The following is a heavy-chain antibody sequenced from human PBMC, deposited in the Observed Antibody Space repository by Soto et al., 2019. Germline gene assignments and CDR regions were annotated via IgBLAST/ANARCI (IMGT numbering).Heavy chain of an antibody. V-gene: IGHV1-18*01. J-gene: IGHJ4*02. Sequence: QVQLVQSGAEVKMPGASVKVSCKASGYTFTSYGIIWVRQAPGQGLEWMGWINPYNGNTKYAQKLQGRVTMTTDTYTSTAYMELRSLRSDDTAVYYCAKGAGWEPQYYFDYWGQGTLVPVSS. D-gene: IGHD1-26*01. CDR3: AKGAGWEPQYYFDY. CDR2: INPYNGNT. CDR1: GYTFTSYG.